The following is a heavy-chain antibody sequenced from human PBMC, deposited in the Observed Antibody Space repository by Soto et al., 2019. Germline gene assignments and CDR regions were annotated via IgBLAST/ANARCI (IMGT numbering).Heavy chain of an antibody. J-gene: IGHJ6*02. D-gene: IGHD2-8*01. CDR1: GDRVSSNSAA. Sequence: PSQTLSLSCAISGDRVSSNSAAWNCIMQSGSRCLEWLGRTYYRSKWYNDYAVSVKSRITINPDTSKNQFSLQLNSVTPEDTAVYYCARVSPYCTNGVCPDYGTDVWGQGTTVTVSS. V-gene: IGHV6-1*01. CDR2: TYYRSKWYN. CDR3: ARVSPYCTNGVCPDYGTDV.